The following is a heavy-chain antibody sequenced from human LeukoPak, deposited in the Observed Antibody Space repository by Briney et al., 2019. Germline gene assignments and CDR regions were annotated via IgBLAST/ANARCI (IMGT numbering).Heavy chain of an antibody. CDR2: MNPNSGNT. V-gene: IGHV1-8*02. CDR1: GGTFSSYA. Sequence: EASVKVSCKASGGTFSSYAISWVRQATGQGLEWMGWMNPNSGNTGYAQKFQGRVTMTRNTSISTAYMELSSLRSEDTAVYYCAREHSGYDYRLGFDYWGQGTLVTVSS. D-gene: IGHD5-12*01. CDR3: AREHSGYDYRLGFDY. J-gene: IGHJ4*02.